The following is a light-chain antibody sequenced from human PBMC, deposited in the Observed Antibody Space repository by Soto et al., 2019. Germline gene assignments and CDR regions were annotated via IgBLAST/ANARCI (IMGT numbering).Light chain of an antibody. CDR2: EVS. V-gene: IGLV2-8*01. Sequence: QSALTQPPSASGSPGQKVTISCTGTSSDVGGYNYVSWYQQHPGKVPKLIIYEVSKRPSGVPDRFSASKSGTTASLTVSGLQAEDEADYYCSSCAVRKTLVFGGGTKLTVL. CDR3: SSCAVRKTLV. CDR1: SSDVGGYNY. J-gene: IGLJ2*01.